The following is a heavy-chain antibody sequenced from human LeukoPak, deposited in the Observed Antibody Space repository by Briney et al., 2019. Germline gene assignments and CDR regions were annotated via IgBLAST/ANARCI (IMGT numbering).Heavy chain of an antibody. V-gene: IGHV1-69*13. D-gene: IGHD3-10*01. CDR2: IIPIFGTA. CDR3: ASAARPNYYGSGSYFFWFDP. Sequence: SVKVSCKASGGTLSSYAISWVRQAPGQGLEWMGGIIPIFGTANYAQKFQGRVTITADESTSTAYMELSSLRSEDTAVYYCASAARPNYYGSGSYFFWFDPWGQGTLVTVSS. CDR1: GGTLSSYA. J-gene: IGHJ5*02.